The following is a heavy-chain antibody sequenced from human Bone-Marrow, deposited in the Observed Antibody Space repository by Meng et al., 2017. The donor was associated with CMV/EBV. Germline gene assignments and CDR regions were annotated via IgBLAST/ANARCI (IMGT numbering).Heavy chain of an antibody. Sequence: SETLSLTCTVSGDSISSGDYYWGWIRQPPGRALEWIGIIHYSGRTHYNPSLRSRLGMSVDTPKNQFSLNLTSMTAASTAVYYCAGRYTGAFDYWGQGTLVTVSS. CDR3: AGRYTGAFDY. CDR2: IHYSGRT. D-gene: IGHD2-2*02. V-gene: IGHV4-30-4*08. J-gene: IGHJ4*02. CDR1: GDSISSGDYY.